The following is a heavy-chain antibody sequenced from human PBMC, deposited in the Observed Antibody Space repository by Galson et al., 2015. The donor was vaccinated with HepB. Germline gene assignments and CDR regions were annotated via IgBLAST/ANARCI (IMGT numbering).Heavy chain of an antibody. CDR2: ISYDGSNK. Sequence: SLRLSCAASGFTFNNYALHWVRQAPGKGLEWVAVISYDGSNKYYADSVVGRFTISRDNSRNTLYLEMNSLRGDDTAVYYCARDADDRYNWNYADYWGQGTLVTVSS. V-gene: IGHV3-30-3*01. J-gene: IGHJ4*02. CDR1: GFTFNNYA. CDR3: ARDADDRYNWNYADY. D-gene: IGHD1-1*01.